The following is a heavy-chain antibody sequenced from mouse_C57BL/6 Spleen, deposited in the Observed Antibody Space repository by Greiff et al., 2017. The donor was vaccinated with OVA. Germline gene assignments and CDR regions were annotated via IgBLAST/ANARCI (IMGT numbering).Heavy chain of an antibody. J-gene: IGHJ4*01. V-gene: IGHV1-69*01. Sequence: QVQLKQPGAELVMPGASVKLSCKASGYTFTSYWMHWVKQRPGQGLEWIGEIDPSDSYTNYNQKFKGKSTLTVDKSSSTAYMQLSSLTSEDSAVYYCARRDTTVVDHYYAMDYWGQGTSVTVSS. CDR1: GYTFTSYW. D-gene: IGHD1-1*01. CDR2: IDPSDSYT. CDR3: ARRDTTVVDHYYAMDY.